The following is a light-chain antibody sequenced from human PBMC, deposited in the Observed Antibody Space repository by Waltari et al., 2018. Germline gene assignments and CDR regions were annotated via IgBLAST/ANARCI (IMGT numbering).Light chain of an antibody. J-gene: IGLJ3*02. CDR3: QSYDTSLSVV. CDR1: GSNIGAGYD. CDR2: GST. V-gene: IGLV1-40*01. Sequence: QSVLTQPPSVSGAPGQRVTISCTGSGSNIGAGYDVHWYQPLPRAAPKLHIYGSTSRPLGVPARFFGSTSGTSASLAITGLQAEDEADYYCQSYDTSLSVVFGGGTKLTVL.